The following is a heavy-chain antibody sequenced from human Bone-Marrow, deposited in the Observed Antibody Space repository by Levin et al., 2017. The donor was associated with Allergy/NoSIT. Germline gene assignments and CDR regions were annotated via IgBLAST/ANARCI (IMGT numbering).Heavy chain of an antibody. CDR3: ARDPNGDYVGAFDF. Sequence: GGSLRLSCAVSGFIFSNYAMIWVRQTPGRGLEWVSVTSGSGSHTKYPDPVKGRFTIFRDNSKNMLYLDISFLGAEDTAVYYCARDPNGDYVGAFDFWGQGTMVTVSS. J-gene: IGHJ3*01. D-gene: IGHD2-8*01. V-gene: IGHV3-23*01. CDR1: GFIFSNYA. CDR2: TSGSGSHT.